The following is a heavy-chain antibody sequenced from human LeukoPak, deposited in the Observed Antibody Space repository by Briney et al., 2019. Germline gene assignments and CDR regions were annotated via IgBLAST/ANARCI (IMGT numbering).Heavy chain of an antibody. D-gene: IGHD3-16*01. V-gene: IGHV3-21*01. Sequence: PGGSLRLSCAASGFTFSSYSMNWVRQAPGKGLEWVSSISSSSSYIYYADSVKGRFTISRDNTKNSLYLQMNSLSAEDTAVYYCARDDYVETRTFDYWGQGTLVTVSS. CDR2: ISSSSSYI. J-gene: IGHJ4*02. CDR1: GFTFSSYS. CDR3: ARDDYVETRTFDY.